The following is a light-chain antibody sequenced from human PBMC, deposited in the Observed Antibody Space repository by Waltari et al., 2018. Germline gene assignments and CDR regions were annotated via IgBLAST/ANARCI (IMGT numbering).Light chain of an antibody. CDR3: CSYAGSSRV. Sequence: QSALTQPRSVSGSPGQSVTISCTGTSSDVGGYNYVSCYQQHPGKAPKLMMLDVSKRPPGVPARFSGSKSCNTASLTISGLQAEEEADYSCCSYAGSSRVFGGGTKLTVL. V-gene: IGLV2-11*01. CDR2: DVS. J-gene: IGLJ3*02. CDR1: SSDVGGYNY.